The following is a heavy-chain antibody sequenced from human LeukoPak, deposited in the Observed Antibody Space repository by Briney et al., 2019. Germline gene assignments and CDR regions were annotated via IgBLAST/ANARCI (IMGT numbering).Heavy chain of an antibody. V-gene: IGHV4-39*01. Sequence: SETLSLTCTVSGGSISSSSYYWGWIRQPPGKGLEWIGSIYYSGSTYYNPSLKSRVTISVDTSKNQFSLKLSSVTAADTAVYYCARPGPDCGGDCIRGAFDIWGQGTMVTVSS. CDR1: GGSISSSSYY. CDR3: ARPGPDCGGDCIRGAFDI. J-gene: IGHJ3*02. CDR2: IYYSGST. D-gene: IGHD2-21*01.